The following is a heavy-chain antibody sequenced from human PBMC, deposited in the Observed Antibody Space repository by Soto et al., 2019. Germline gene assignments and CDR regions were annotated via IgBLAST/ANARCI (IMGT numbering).Heavy chain of an antibody. CDR2: IYPGDSDT. Sequence: GESLKISCKGSGYSFTSYWIGWVRQMPGKGLEWMGIIYPGDSDTRYSPSFQGQVTISADKSISTAYLQWSSLKASGTAMYYCARWEQLRNNRFDPWGQGTLVTVSS. D-gene: IGHD6-13*01. J-gene: IGHJ5*02. CDR3: ARWEQLRNNRFDP. CDR1: GYSFTSYW. V-gene: IGHV5-51*01.